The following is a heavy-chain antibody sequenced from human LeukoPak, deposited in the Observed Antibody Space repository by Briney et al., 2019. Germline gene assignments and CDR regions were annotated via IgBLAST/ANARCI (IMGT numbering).Heavy chain of an antibody. J-gene: IGHJ5*02. CDR3: AGSFIVVVPAWSNWFDP. D-gene: IGHD2-2*01. CDR1: GGSFSGYY. CDR2: INHSGST. Sequence: SETLSLTCAVYGGSFSGYYWSRIRQPPGKGLEWIGEINHSGSTNYNPSLKSRVTISVDTSKNQFSLKLSSVTAADTAVYYCAGSFIVVVPAWSNWFDPWGQGTLVTVSS. V-gene: IGHV4-34*01.